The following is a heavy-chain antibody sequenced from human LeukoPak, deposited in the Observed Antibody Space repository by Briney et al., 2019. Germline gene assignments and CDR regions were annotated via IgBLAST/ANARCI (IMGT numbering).Heavy chain of an antibody. CDR2: IWYDGSNK. J-gene: IGHJ6*02. CDR3: ARNSLIPRPYYYYGMDV. V-gene: IGHV3-33*01. Sequence: GGSLRLSCAASGFTFSSYGMHWVRQAPGKGLEWVAVIWYDGSNKYYADSVKGRFTISRDNSKNTLYLQMNSLRAEDTAVYHCARNSLIPRPYYYYGMDVWGQGTTVTVSS. CDR1: GFTFSSYG. D-gene: IGHD2-2*02.